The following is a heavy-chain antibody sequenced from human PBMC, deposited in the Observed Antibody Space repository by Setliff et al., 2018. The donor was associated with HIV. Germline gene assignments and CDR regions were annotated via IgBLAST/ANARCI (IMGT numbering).Heavy chain of an antibody. CDR2: IYHSEYT. CDR3: ARGHCSGTNCYGVDYYGMDV. Sequence: SETLSLTCTVSSDSISSSYWTWVRQPPGKGLEWIGEIYHSEYTNYNASLKSRVSMSVDKSKNQFSLKLTSVTAADTAVYHCARGHCSGTNCYGVDYYGMDVWGQGTTVTVSS. CDR1: SDSISSSY. V-gene: IGHV4-4*02. D-gene: IGHD2-2*01. J-gene: IGHJ6*02.